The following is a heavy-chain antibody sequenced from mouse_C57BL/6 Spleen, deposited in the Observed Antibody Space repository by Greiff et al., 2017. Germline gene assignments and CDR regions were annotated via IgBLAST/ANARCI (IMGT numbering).Heavy chain of an antibody. J-gene: IGHJ1*03. CDR2: IYPSDSET. Sequence: VQLQQPGAELVRPGSSVKLSCKASGYTFTSYWMDWVKQRPGQGLEWIGNIYPSDSETNYNQKFKDKATLTVDKSSSTAYMQLSSLTSEDSAVYYCARENYYGSVWYFDVWGTGTTVTVSS. CDR1: GYTFTSYW. D-gene: IGHD1-1*01. CDR3: ARENYYGSVWYFDV. V-gene: IGHV1-61*01.